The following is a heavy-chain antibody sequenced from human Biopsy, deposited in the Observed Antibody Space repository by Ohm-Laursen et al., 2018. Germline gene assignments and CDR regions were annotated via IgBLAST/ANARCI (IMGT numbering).Heavy chain of an antibody. CDR2: VYNGGIT. CDR3: ARHPTGFWFDP. J-gene: IGHJ5*02. CDR1: GGSIISYY. Sequence: SETLSLTCCVSGGSIISYYWTWIRQPPGKGLEWIGHVYNGGITNYNPSLKSRVTISKDTSKNQFSLNLSSVTGADTAVYYCARHPTGFWFDPWGQGTLVTVSS. V-gene: IGHV4-59*08.